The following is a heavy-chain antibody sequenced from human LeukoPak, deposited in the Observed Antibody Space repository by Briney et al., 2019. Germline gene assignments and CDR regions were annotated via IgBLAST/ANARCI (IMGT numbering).Heavy chain of an antibody. CDR2: ISYHGRNQ. CDR1: GFTFSRYV. Sequence: GGALRLSCAGSGFTFSRYVMQGVGQAPGKGVEGGAGISYHGRNQYYAHSVKGRFTLSTDNPNNTLYLQMNRLRAEDTAVYYCARGQIVVVPAAIYSWGQGTLVTVSS. CDR3: ARGQIVVVPAAIYS. D-gene: IGHD2-2*01. V-gene: IGHV3-30-3*01. J-gene: IGHJ4*02.